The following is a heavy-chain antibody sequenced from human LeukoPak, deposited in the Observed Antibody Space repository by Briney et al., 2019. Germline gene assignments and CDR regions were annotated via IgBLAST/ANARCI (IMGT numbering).Heavy chain of an antibody. D-gene: IGHD4-17*01. Sequence: GGSLILSCAASGFTVNSNYMSWVRQAPGKGLEWVSVIYSGGSTYYADSVKGRFTISRDNSKNTLYLQMNSLRAEDTAVYYCARVHDYGDYFDYWGQGTLVTVSS. CDR2: IYSGGST. CDR3: ARVHDYGDYFDY. V-gene: IGHV3-53*01. J-gene: IGHJ4*02. CDR1: GFTVNSNY.